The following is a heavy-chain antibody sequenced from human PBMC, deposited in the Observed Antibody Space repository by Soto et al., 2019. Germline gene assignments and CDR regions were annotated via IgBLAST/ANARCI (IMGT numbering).Heavy chain of an antibody. CDR2: IIPIFGTA. D-gene: IGHD2-15*01. J-gene: IGHJ4*02. V-gene: IGHV1-69*12. CDR1: GGTFSSYA. CDR3: AREKGGYCGGGSCYRGYYFDY. Sequence: QVQLVQSGAEVKTPGSSVKVSCKASGGTFSSYAISWVRQAPGQGLEWMGGIIPIFGTANYAQKFQGRVTITADESTSTAYMELSSLRSEDTAVYYCAREKGGYCGGGSCYRGYYFDYWGQGTLVTVSS.